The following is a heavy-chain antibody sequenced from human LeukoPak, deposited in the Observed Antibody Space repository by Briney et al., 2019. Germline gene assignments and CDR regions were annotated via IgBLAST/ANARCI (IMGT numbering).Heavy chain of an antibody. J-gene: IGHJ5*02. V-gene: IGHV1-2*02. CDR2: ISPNSGGT. D-gene: IGHD2-2*01. Sequence: ASVKVSCKASGYTFTGYYMHWVRQAPGQGLEWMGWISPNSGGTNYAQKFQGRVTMTRDTSISTAYMELSRLRSDDTAVYCCARDLGYCSSTSCYPWFDPWGQGTLVTVSS. CDR1: GYTFTGYY. CDR3: ARDLGYCSSTSCYPWFDP.